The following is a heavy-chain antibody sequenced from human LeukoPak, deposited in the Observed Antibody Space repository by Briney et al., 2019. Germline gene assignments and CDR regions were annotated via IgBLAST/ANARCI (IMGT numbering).Heavy chain of an antibody. CDR2: TNSDGSDT. J-gene: IGHJ4*02. Sequence: GGSLRLSCAASGFTFRSSWMHWVRQAPGKGLVWVPRTNSDGSDTRYADSVKGRFTISRDNAKNTLYLQMNSLRAEDTAVYYCARVSGIAARGDLRNDYWGQGTLVTVSS. CDR1: GFTFRSSW. D-gene: IGHD6-6*01. V-gene: IGHV3-74*01. CDR3: ARVSGIAARGDLRNDY.